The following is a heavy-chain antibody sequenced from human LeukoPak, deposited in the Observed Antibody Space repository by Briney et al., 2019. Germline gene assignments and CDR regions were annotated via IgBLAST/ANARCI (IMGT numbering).Heavy chain of an antibody. CDR1: GGSISSGGYY. CDR2: IYYSGST. V-gene: IGHV4-31*03. Sequence: SETLSLTCTVSGGSISSGGYYWSWIRQHPGKGLEWIGYIYYSGSTYYNPSLKSRVTISVDTSKNQFSLKLSSVTAADTAVYFCARYGYDSPYYFDYWGQGTLVTVSA. J-gene: IGHJ4*02. CDR3: ARYGYDSPYYFDY. D-gene: IGHD5-12*01.